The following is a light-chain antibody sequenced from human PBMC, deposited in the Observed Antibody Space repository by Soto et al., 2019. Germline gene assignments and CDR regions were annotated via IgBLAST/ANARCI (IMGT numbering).Light chain of an antibody. J-gene: IGLJ3*02. V-gene: IGLV1-51*01. Sequence: QSVLTQPPSVSAAPGQKVTMSCSGSSSNIGNNYVSWYQQLPGTAPKLLIHDNNKRPSGIPDRFSGSKSGTSATLGITGLQTGDEADYYCGTWDSSLSAGVFGGGTKLTVL. CDR2: DNN. CDR1: SSNIGNNY. CDR3: GTWDSSLSAGV.